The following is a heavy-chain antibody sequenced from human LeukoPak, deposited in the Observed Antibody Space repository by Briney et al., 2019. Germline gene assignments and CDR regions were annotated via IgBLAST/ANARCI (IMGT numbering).Heavy chain of an antibody. D-gene: IGHD3-10*01. V-gene: IGHV1-69*05. Sequence: SVKVSCKASGGTFSSYAISWVRQAPGQGLEWMGGIIPIFGTANYAQKFQGRVTITTDESTSTAYTELSSLRSEDTAVYYCARARLWFGEFPYYYYYMDVWGKGTTVTVSS. CDR3: ARARLWFGEFPYYYYYMDV. CDR2: IIPIFGTA. CDR1: GGTFSSYA. J-gene: IGHJ6*03.